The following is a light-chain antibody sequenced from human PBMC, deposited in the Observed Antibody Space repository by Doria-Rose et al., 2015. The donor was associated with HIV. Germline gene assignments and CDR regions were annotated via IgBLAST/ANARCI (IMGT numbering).Light chain of an antibody. V-gene: IGLV2-8*01. CDR3: ISYAGVNTFV. J-gene: IGLJ1*01. Sequence: QPGLTQPPSASGSPGQSVTISCTGTSSDVGGYNYVSWYQQHPGEAPKLMIYEVSKRPSGVPDRFSGSKSGNTASLTVSGLQAEDEADYYCISYAGVNTFVFGTGTKVTVL. CDR2: EVS. CDR1: SSDVGGYNY.